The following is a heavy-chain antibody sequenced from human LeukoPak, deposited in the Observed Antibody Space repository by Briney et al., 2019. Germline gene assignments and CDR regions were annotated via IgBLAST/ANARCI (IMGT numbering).Heavy chain of an antibody. CDR1: GYTFTSYG. CDR2: ISAYNGNT. J-gene: IGHJ5*02. Sequence: ASVEVSCKASGYTFTSYGISWVRQAPGQGLEWMGWISAYNGNTNYAQKLQGRVTMTTDTSTSTAYMELRSLRSDDTAVYYCARSDIVVVPAGKMDNWFDPWGQGTLVTVSS. D-gene: IGHD2-2*01. CDR3: ARSDIVVVPAGKMDNWFDP. V-gene: IGHV1-18*01.